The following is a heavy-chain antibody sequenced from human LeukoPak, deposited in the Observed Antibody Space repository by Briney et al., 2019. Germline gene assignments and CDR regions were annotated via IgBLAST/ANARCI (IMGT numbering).Heavy chain of an antibody. CDR1: GFTFSSYA. Sequence: GGSLRLSCAASGFTFSSYAMSWVRQAPGKGLEWVSALSGSGGSTYYADSVKGRFTISRDNSKNTLYLQMNSLRAEDTAVYYCAKTYYYDSSGHLGFDYWGQGTLVTVSS. CDR3: AKTYYYDSSGHLGFDY. V-gene: IGHV3-23*01. J-gene: IGHJ4*02. D-gene: IGHD3-22*01. CDR2: LSGSGGST.